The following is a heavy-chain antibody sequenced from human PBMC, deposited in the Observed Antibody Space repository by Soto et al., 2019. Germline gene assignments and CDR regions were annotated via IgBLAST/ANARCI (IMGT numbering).Heavy chain of an antibody. D-gene: IGHD3-3*01. CDR3: AREHYDFWSGYDHYYYYMDV. CDR2: ISGSGGST. Sequence: GGSLRLSCAASGFTFSSYAMSWVRQAPGKGLEWVSAISGSGGSTYYADSVKGRFTISRDNAKNSLYLQMNSLRAEDTAVYYCAREHYDFWSGYDHYYYYMDVWGKGTTVTVSS. V-gene: IGHV3-23*01. J-gene: IGHJ6*03. CDR1: GFTFSSYA.